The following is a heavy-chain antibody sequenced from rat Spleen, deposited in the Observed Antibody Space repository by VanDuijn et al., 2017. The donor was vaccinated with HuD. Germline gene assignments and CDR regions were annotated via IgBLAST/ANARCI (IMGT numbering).Heavy chain of an antibody. CDR3: ARQWLTGSHWFFDF. Sequence: VQLKESGPGLVQPSQTLSLTCTVSGFSLTSYNVHWVRQAPTKGLEWVATISYDGSTTYYRDSVKGRFTISRDNAKSSLYLQMDSLRSEDTATYYCARQWLTGSHWFFDFWGPGTMVTVSS. CDR2: ISYDGSTT. CDR1: GFSLTSYN. D-gene: IGHD1-4*01. J-gene: IGHJ1*01. V-gene: IGHV5-29*01.